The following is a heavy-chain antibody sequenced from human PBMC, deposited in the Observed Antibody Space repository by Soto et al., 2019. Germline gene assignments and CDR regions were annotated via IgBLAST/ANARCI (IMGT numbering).Heavy chain of an antibody. J-gene: IGHJ4*02. Sequence: QLQLQESGPGLVKPSETLSLTCTVSGVSISNSSYYWGWIRRPPGKGREWIGTIYYGGITYYNPSLKSRVTISVDTSKNQFSLKLASVTAADTAVYYCARHGSNWGQGTLVTVSS. CDR2: IYYGGIT. CDR3: ARHGSN. CDR1: GVSISNSSYY. V-gene: IGHV4-39*01.